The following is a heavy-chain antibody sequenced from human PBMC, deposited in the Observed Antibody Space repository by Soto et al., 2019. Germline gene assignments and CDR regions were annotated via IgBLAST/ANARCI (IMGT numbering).Heavy chain of an antibody. CDR3: ARDSHNYYDSSGYYLNYFDY. CDR2: IIPIFGTA. Sequence: GASVKVSCKASGGTFSSYAISWVRQAPGQGLELMGGIIPIFGTANYAQKFQGRVTITADESTSTAYMELSSLRSEDTAVYYCARDSHNYYDSSGYYLNYFDYWGQGTLVTVYS. D-gene: IGHD3-22*01. CDR1: GGTFSSYA. J-gene: IGHJ4*02. V-gene: IGHV1-69*13.